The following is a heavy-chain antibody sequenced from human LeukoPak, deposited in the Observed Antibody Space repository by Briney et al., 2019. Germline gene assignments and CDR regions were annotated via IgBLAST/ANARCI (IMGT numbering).Heavy chain of an antibody. J-gene: IGHJ6*02. CDR3: ARGPDTAMVGENYYYYGMDV. V-gene: IGHV1-69*04. D-gene: IGHD5-18*01. CDR1: GYTFTSYA. CDR2: IIPILGIA. Sequence: SVKVSCKASGYTFTSYAISWVRQAPGQGLEWMGRIIPILGIANYAQKFQGRVTITADKSTSTAYMELSSLRSEDTAVYYCARGPDTAMVGENYYYYGMDVWGQGTTVTVSS.